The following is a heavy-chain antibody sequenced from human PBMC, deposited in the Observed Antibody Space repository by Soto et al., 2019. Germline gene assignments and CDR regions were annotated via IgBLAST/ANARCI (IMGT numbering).Heavy chain of an antibody. CDR1: GGSISSYH. V-gene: IGHV4-59*13. J-gene: IGHJ5*02. Sequence: LYLTCTVSGGSISSYHWSWIRQPPGKGLEWIGYIYYSGSTNYNPSLKSRVTISVDTSKNQFSLKLSSVTAADTAVYYCARQSSGWYNWFDPWGQGTLGTVSS. CDR2: IYYSGST. CDR3: ARQSSGWYNWFDP. D-gene: IGHD6-19*01.